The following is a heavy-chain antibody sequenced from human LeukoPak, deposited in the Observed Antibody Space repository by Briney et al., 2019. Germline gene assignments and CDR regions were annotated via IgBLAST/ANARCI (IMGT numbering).Heavy chain of an antibody. D-gene: IGHD4-11*01. CDR3: ARRGSSNYFDY. J-gene: IGHJ4*02. V-gene: IGHV4-61*01. Sequence: SETLSLTCTVSGGSISSSSYYWSWIRQPPGKGLEWIGYIYYSGSTTYNPSLKSRVTISVDTSKNQFSLKLNSVTAADTAVYYCARRGSSNYFDYWGQGTLVTVSS. CDR2: IYYSGST. CDR1: GGSISSSSYY.